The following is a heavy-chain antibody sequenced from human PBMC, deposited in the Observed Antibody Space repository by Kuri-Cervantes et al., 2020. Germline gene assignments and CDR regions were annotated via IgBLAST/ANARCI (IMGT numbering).Heavy chain of an antibody. V-gene: IGHV3-30*02. J-gene: IGHJ3*01. Sequence: GESLKISCAASGFTFSSYGMHWVRQAPGKGLEWVAFIRDDGGHKYFAASVKGRFAISRDNSNNTLYLQMNNLRPEDTAVYFCAKERIPVVRGIFTSHHDAFDVWGQGTMVTVSS. D-gene: IGHD3-10*01. CDR3: AKERIPVVRGIFTSHHDAFDV. CDR2: IRDDGGHK. CDR1: GFTFSSYG.